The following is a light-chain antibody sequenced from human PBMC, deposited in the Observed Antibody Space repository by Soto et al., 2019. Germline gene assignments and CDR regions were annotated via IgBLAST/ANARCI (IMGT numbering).Light chain of an antibody. CDR1: DSDVGGYNY. J-gene: IGLJ2*01. V-gene: IGLV2-14*01. Sequence: QSVLTQPASVSGSPGQSITISCTGTDSDVGGYNYVSWYQQHPGKAPKLIIYGVTNRPSGVSNRFSGSKSGNTASLTISGLQAEHEADYYCSSYTTRSTYVVLGGGTKLTVL. CDR2: GVT. CDR3: SSYTTRSTYVV.